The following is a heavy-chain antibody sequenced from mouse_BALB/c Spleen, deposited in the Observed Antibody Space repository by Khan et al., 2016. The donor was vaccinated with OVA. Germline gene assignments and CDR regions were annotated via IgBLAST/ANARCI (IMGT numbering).Heavy chain of an antibody. Sequence: QVQLKESGPGLVAPSQSLSITCTVSGFSLSRYNIHWVRQPPGKGLEWLGMIWGGGGTDYNSTLKIRLSISKDNSKSQVFLKMNSLQTDDTAMYYCARAYYRYDGYYAMDYWGQGTVVTVSA. V-gene: IGHV2-6-4*01. CDR2: IWGGGGT. CDR3: ARAYYRYDGYYAMDY. J-gene: IGHJ4*01. D-gene: IGHD2-14*01. CDR1: GFSLSRYN.